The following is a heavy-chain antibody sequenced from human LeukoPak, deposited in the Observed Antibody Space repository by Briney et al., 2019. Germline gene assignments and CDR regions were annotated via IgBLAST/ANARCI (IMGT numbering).Heavy chain of an antibody. D-gene: IGHD6-13*01. CDR1: GFTFSSYG. CDR2: IHYDRSDK. Sequence: GGSLRLSCAASGFTFSSYGMHWVRQAPGKGLEWVAFIHYDRSDKYYADSVKGRFTISRDNSKSTLYLYMNSLRTEDTAVYYCAKRGEGVSNAWYMNNWFDPWGQGTLVTVSS. CDR3: AKRGEGVSNAWYMNNWFDP. V-gene: IGHV3-30*02. J-gene: IGHJ5*02.